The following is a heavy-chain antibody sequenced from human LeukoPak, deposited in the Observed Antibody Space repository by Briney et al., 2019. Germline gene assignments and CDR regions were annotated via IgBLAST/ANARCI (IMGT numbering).Heavy chain of an antibody. V-gene: IGHV4-59*01. CDR3: ARAIVVVPAARWFDP. Sequence: PSETLSLTCTVSGGSISSYNWSWIRQPPGKGLEWIGYIYYSGSTNYNPSLKSRVTISVDTSKNQFSLKLSSLTAADTAVYYRARAIVVVPAARWFDPWGQGTLVTVSS. J-gene: IGHJ5*02. CDR1: GGSISSYN. CDR2: IYYSGST. D-gene: IGHD2-2*01.